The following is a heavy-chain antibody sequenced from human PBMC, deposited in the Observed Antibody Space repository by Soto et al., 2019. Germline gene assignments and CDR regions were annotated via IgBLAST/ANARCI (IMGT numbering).Heavy chain of an antibody. CDR3: AKGIGDFGYHYGMDV. CDR2: ISGSGVST. J-gene: IGHJ6*02. CDR1: GFTFSNYA. Sequence: EVQLLESGGGLEQPGGSLSLSCAASGFTFSNYAMSWVRQAPGKGLEWVSVISGSGVSTYYGDSVKGRFTISRDNSKNTLYLQMNSLRAEDTAVYYCAKGIGDFGYHYGMDVWCQGTTVTVSS. V-gene: IGHV3-23*01. D-gene: IGHD3-3*01.